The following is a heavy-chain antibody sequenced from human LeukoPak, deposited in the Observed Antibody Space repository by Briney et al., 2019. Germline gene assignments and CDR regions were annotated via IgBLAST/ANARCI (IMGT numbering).Heavy chain of an antibody. V-gene: IGHV4-59*01. Sequence: SETLSLTCTVSGGSINSYYWSWIRQPPGKGLEWVGDIYYSGSTNYTPSLKSRVTISVDTSKNQFSLRLSSVTAADTAVYYCARVTGYMTEDYFDYWGQGTLITVSS. J-gene: IGHJ4*02. CDR2: IYYSGST. CDR3: ARVTGYMTEDYFDY. D-gene: IGHD6-13*01. CDR1: GGSINSYY.